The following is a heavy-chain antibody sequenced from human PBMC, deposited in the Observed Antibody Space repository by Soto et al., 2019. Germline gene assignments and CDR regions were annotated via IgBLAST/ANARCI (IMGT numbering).Heavy chain of an antibody. CDR1: GYTITGNY. D-gene: IGHD6-13*01. Sequence: GASVKLSCKDSGYTITGNYMHWVRQAPKQGLEWMGWINPNSGGTNYAQNFQGWVTMTRDTSISTAYMELSRLRSDDTAVYYCARSGSSSSWYEFGYWGQGTLVTVSS. J-gene: IGHJ4*02. CDR2: INPNSGGT. V-gene: IGHV1-2*04. CDR3: ARSGSSSSWYEFGY.